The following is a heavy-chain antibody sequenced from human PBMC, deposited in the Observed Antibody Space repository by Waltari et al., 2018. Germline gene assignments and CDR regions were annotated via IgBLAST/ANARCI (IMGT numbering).Heavy chain of an antibody. Sequence: QVQLQESGPGLVKPSQTLSLTCTVSGGSISSGSYYWSWIRQPAGKGLEWIGRIYTSGSTNYNPSRKSRVTISVDTSKNQCSLKLSSVTAADTAVYYCASDMDVWGKGTTVTVSS. J-gene: IGHJ6*03. V-gene: IGHV4-61*02. CDR1: GGSISSGSYY. CDR2: IYTSGST. CDR3: ASDMDV.